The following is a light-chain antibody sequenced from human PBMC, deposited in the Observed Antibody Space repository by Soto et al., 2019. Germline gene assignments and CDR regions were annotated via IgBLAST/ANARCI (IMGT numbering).Light chain of an antibody. CDR2: GAS. CDR3: QQYDYWPPYT. V-gene: IGKV3-15*01. Sequence: EIVMTQSPATLSVSPGERAIVSCRASQSIRDNLAWYQQTPGRPPRLLIYGASIRATGVPARFSGSGSGTEFTLTISSLQSEDLAVYYCQQYDYWPPYTFGPGTRVEIK. J-gene: IGKJ2*01. CDR1: QSIRDN.